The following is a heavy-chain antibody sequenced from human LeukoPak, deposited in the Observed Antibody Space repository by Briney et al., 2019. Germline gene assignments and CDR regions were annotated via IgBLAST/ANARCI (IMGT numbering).Heavy chain of an antibody. CDR2: IYTSGST. CDR1: GGSFSGYY. J-gene: IGHJ3*02. V-gene: IGHV4-59*10. Sequence: PSETLSLTCAVYGGSFSGYYWSWIRQPAGKGLEWIGRIYTSGSTNYNPSLKSRVTISVDTSKNQFSLKLSSVTAADTAVYYCARAPGVSSGYYYRGHAFDIWGQGTMVTVSS. D-gene: IGHD3-22*01. CDR3: ARAPGVSSGYYYRGHAFDI.